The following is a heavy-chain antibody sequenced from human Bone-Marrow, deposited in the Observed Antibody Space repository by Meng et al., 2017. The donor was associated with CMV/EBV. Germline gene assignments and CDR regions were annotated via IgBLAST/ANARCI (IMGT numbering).Heavy chain of an antibody. CDR3: ARGSGLIAVAGRKPHFDY. Sequence: SETLSLTCTVSGGSISSYYWSWIRQPAGKGLEWIGSIYYSGSTNYNPSLKSRVTISVDTSKNQFSLKLSSVTAADTAVYYCARGSGLIAVAGRKPHFDYWGQGTLVTVSS. D-gene: IGHD6-19*01. V-gene: IGHV4-4*07. CDR2: IYYSGST. CDR1: GGSISSYY. J-gene: IGHJ4*02.